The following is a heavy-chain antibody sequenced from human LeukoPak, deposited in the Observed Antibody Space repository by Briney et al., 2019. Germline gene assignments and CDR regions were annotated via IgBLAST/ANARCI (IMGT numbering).Heavy chain of an antibody. CDR3: ARAVGHSGYDYESGVDY. CDR2: INPSGGST. Sequence: ASVKVSCKASGYNFISYYMHWVRQAPGQGLEWMGIINPSGGSTSYAQKFQGRVTMTTDTSTSTAYMELRSLRSDDTAVYYCARAVGHSGYDYESGVDYWGQGTPVTVSS. D-gene: IGHD5-12*01. V-gene: IGHV1-46*01. CDR1: GYNFISYY. J-gene: IGHJ4*02.